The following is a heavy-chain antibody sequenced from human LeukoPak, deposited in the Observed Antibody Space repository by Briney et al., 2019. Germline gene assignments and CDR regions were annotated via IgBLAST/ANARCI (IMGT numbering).Heavy chain of an antibody. D-gene: IGHD3-10*01. V-gene: IGHV4-4*02. CDR3: ARGNLYYYGSGSFYYFDY. J-gene: IGHJ4*02. CDR1: GGSISSSNW. CDR2: IYHSGST. Sequence: PSGTLSLTCAVSGGSISSSNWWSWVRQPPGKGLEWIGEIYHSGSTNCNPSLKSRVTISVDKSKNQFSLKLSSVTAADTAVYYCARGNLYYYGSGSFYYFDYWGQGTLVTVSS.